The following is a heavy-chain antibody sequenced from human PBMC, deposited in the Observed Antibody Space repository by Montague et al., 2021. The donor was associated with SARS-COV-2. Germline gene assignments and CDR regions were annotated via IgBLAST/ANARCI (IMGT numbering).Heavy chain of an antibody. Sequence: SLRLSCAASGFTFGAYPMNWVRQAPGKGLEWLAVIKCDGSNKDYADSVKGRFTISRDNAKNTLYMQMNSLRAEDTALYYCARGIVGGSVPLDYYYGMDVWGQGTTVTVSS. CDR1: GFTFGAYP. D-gene: IGHD1-26*01. J-gene: IGHJ6*02. CDR2: IKCDGSNK. V-gene: IGHV3-30*04. CDR3: ARGIVGGSVPLDYYYGMDV.